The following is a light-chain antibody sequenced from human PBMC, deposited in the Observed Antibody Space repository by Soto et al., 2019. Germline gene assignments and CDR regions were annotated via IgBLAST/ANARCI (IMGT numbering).Light chain of an antibody. CDR1: RSNSGSNY. CDR2: SDN. V-gene: IGLV1-47*02. CDR3: AAWDDSLTAWV. Sequence: QSVLTQPPSASGTPGQRVTISCSGSRSNSGSNYVYWYQQLPGTAPKLLIYSDNQRPSGVPDRFSGSKSGTSASLAISGLRSEDEADYYCAAWDDSLTAWVFGGGTKLTVL. J-gene: IGLJ3*02.